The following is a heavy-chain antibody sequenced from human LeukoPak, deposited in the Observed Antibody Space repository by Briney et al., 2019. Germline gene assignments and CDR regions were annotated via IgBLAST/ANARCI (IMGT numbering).Heavy chain of an antibody. CDR3: ARLNISPYWFDY. CDR2: INPNSGGT. V-gene: IGHV1-2*02. Sequence: ASVKVSCKASGYTFTGYYMHWLRQAPGQGLEWMGWINPNSGGTNYAQKFQGRVTMTRDTSISTAYMELSRLRSDDTAVYYCARLNISPYWFDYWGQGTLVTVSS. J-gene: IGHJ4*02. CDR1: GYTFTGYY. D-gene: IGHD2-8*02.